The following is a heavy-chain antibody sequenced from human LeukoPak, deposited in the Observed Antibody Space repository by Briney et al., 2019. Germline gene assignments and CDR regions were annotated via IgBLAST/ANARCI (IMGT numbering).Heavy chain of an antibody. CDR1: GFTFSSYG. V-gene: IGHV3-23*01. J-gene: IGHJ4*02. CDR2: ISGGGTRT. D-gene: IGHD4-17*01. Sequence: PGGSLRLSCAASGFTFSSYGMHWVRQAPGKGPVWVSAISGGGTRTYYADSVTGRFTISRDNSKNTVYLQMNSLRGEDTAVYFCAKGGGRGDYDLTGRFSTHFDSWGQGTLVVVSS. CDR3: AKGGGRGDYDLTGRFSTHFDS.